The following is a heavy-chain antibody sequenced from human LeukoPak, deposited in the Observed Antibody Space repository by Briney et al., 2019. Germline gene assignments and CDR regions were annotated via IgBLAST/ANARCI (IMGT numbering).Heavy chain of an antibody. CDR2: FNWNGGRT. CDR3: ARAASYYYYYMDL. J-gene: IGHJ6*03. V-gene: IGHV3-20*04. CDR1: GFTFDDYG. Sequence: GGSLILSCAASGFTFDDYGMSWVRQAPGKGLGWVSGFNWNGGRTGYADSVKGRFTISRDNARNSLYLQMNSLRAEDTALYFCARAASYYYYYMDLWGKGTTVTVSS.